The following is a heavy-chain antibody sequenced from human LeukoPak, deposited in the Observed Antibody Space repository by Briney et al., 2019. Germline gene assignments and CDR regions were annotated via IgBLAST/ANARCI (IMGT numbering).Heavy chain of an antibody. CDR3: ARGLGRSRSSTSCYYMDV. J-gene: IGHJ6*03. D-gene: IGHD2-2*01. V-gene: IGHV1-69*13. CDR1: GGSFSGYG. Sequence: SVKVSCKASGGSFSGYGISWVRQAPGQGLQWMGGIIPVSGMANYAQRFQGRVTLTADESTSTAYMELRSLRSDDTAVYYCARGLGRSRSSTSCYYMDVWGKGTTVTVSS. CDR2: IIPVSGMA.